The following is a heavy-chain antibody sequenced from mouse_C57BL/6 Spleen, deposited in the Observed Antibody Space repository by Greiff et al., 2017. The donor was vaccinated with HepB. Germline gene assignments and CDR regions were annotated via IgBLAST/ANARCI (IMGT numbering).Heavy chain of an antibody. CDR2: IRNKANGYTT. J-gene: IGHJ1*03. V-gene: IGHV7-3*01. Sequence: EVKLMESGGGLVQPGGSLSLSCAASGFTFTDYYMSWVRQPPGKALEWLGFIRNKANGYTTEYSASVKGRFTISRDNSQSILYLQMNALRAEDSATYYCARDYYRYFDVWGTGTTVTVSS. CDR3: ARDYYRYFDV. CDR1: GFTFTDYY.